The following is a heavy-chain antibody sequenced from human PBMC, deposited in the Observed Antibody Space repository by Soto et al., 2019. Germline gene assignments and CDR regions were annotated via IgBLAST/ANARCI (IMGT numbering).Heavy chain of an antibody. J-gene: IGHJ6*02. D-gene: IGHD4-17*01. Sequence: GASVKVSCKASGVTFSSYAISWVRQAPGQGLEWMGGIIPIFGTANYAQKFQGRVTITADESTSTAYMELSSLRSEDTAVYYCARDREHSTVVKYYYYGMDVWGQGTTVTVSS. CDR1: GVTFSSYA. CDR2: IIPIFGTA. CDR3: ARDREHSTVVKYYYYGMDV. V-gene: IGHV1-69*13.